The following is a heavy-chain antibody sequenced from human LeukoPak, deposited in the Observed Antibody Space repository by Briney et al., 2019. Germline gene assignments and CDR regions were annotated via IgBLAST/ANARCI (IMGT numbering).Heavy chain of an antibody. Sequence: GASVKVSCKASGYTFTGYYMHWVRQAPGQGLEWMGWINPNSGGTNYAQKFQGRVTMTRDTSVSTAYMELSRLRSDDTAVYYCAGSGGLTPIAARPDYWGQGTLVTVSS. J-gene: IGHJ4*02. V-gene: IGHV1-2*02. CDR3: AGSGGLTPIAARPDY. D-gene: IGHD6-6*01. CDR1: GYTFTGYY. CDR2: INPNSGGT.